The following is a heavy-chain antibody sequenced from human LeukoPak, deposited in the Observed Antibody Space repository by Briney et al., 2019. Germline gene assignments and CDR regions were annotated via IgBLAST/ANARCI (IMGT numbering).Heavy chain of an antibody. V-gene: IGHV7-4-1*02. CDR3: ARESNYYGSGSYYTDY. Sequence: ASVKVSCKASGYTFSSYAMNWVRQAPGQGLEWMGWINTNTGNPTYAQGFTGRFVFSLDTSVSTAYLQISSLKAEDTAVYYCARESNYYGSGSYYTDYWGQGTLVTVSS. CDR1: GYTFSSYA. J-gene: IGHJ4*02. CDR2: INTNTGNP. D-gene: IGHD3-10*01.